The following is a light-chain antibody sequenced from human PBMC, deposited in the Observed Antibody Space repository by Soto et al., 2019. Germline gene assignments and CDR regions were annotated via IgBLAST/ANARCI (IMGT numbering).Light chain of an antibody. J-gene: IGKJ1*01. V-gene: IGKV3-20*01. Sequence: EIVLTQSPGTLSLCPGEIATLSCRASQSVPSTYFAWYQQKAGQPPRLLISGTSNRATGIPDRFSGSGSGTDFTLTISRLEPEDFAVYLSQQFRNSPWTFGQGTKVDIK. CDR3: QQFRNSPWT. CDR2: GTS. CDR1: QSVPSTY.